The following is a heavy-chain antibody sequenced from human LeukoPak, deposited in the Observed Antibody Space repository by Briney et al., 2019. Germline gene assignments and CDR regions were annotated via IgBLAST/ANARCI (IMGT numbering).Heavy chain of an antibody. CDR3: ARSYYDYVWGSYPPGY. V-gene: IGHV4-39*01. Sequence: SETLSLTCTVSGGSISSSSYYWGWIRQPPGKGLEWIGSIYYSGSTYYNPSLKSRVTISVDTSKNQFSLKLSSVTAADTAVHYCARSYYDYVWGSYPPGYWGQGTLVTVSS. CDR1: GGSISSSSYY. D-gene: IGHD3-16*02. J-gene: IGHJ4*02. CDR2: IYYSGST.